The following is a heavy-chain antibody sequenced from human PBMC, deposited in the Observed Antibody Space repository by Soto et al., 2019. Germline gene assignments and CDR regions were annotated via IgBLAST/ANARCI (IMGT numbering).Heavy chain of an antibody. D-gene: IGHD3-10*01. CDR2: VGTEGDT. J-gene: IGHJ4*02. Sequence: EVQMEESGGGLVQPGGSLRLSCETSGFSFSDYDMHWVRQAPGKGLQWVSAVGTEGDTYYPDFVKGRFTVSRDNGKKSLFLDMQTLSAGDTAIYYCGRGTADGSGSYYIDYWGQGTLVTVSS. V-gene: IGHV3-13*01. CDR1: GFSFSDYD. CDR3: GRGTADGSGSYYIDY.